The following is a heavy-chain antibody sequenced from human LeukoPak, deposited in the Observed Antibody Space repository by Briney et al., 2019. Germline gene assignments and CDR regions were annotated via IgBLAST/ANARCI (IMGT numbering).Heavy chain of an antibody. D-gene: IGHD6-19*01. CDR3: ARDPYSGGYGAYYYYYMDV. Sequence: GGSLRLSCAASGFTFSSYGMHWVRRTPGKGLEWVSSITTSSSYMFYADSVRGRFTISRDNAENSLYLQMNSLRDEDTAVYYCARDPYSGGYGAYYYYYMDVWGKGTTVTASS. J-gene: IGHJ6*03. CDR1: GFTFSSYG. V-gene: IGHV3-21*01. CDR2: ITTSSSYM.